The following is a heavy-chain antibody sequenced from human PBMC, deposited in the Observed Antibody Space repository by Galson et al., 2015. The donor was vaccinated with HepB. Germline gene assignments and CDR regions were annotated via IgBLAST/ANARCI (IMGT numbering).Heavy chain of an antibody. J-gene: IGHJ6*02. Sequence: QSGAEVKKPGESLRISCKASRYRFPNYWIGWVRQVPGNGLEWVGIIFPHDSDTRFSPSFRGQVTISADKSISTVYLQWSSLKASDPAIYFCPRPNPPPYHFGPDVWGPGTTVTVSS. CDR3: PRPNPPPYHFGPDV. V-gene: IGHV5-51*03. CDR2: IFPHDSDT. CDR1: RYRFPNYW.